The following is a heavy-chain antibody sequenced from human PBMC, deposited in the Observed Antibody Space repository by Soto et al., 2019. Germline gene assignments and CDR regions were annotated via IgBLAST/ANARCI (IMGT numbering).Heavy chain of an antibody. J-gene: IGHJ4*02. Sequence: QVQLVESGGGLVEPGGSPRLSCAASGFTFSDYYMSWIRQAPGKGLEWISQISGSGVNIHYADSVKGRFTISRDNAKNSLYLQMNSLRAEDTAVYCCARYATPRTFDYWGQRTLVTVSS. CDR2: ISGSGVNI. CDR3: ARYATPRTFDY. CDR1: GFTFSDYY. V-gene: IGHV3-11*01. D-gene: IGHD2-2*01.